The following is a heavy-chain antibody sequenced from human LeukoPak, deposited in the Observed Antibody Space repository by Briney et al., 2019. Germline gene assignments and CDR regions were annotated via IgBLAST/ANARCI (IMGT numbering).Heavy chain of an antibody. D-gene: IGHD5-24*01. J-gene: IGHJ5*02. CDR1: GFTFSSYA. V-gene: IGHV3-23*01. CDR2: ISGSGGST. CDR3: AKGPFVMATIKEYWFDP. Sequence: GGSLRLSCAASGFTFSSYAMSWVRQAPGKGLEWVSAISGSGGSTYYADSVKGRFTVSRDNSKNTLYLQMNSLRAEDTAVYYCAKGPFVMATIKEYWFDPWGQGTLVTVSS.